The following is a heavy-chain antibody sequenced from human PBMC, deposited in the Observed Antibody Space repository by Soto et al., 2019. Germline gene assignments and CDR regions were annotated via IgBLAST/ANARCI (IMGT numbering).Heavy chain of an antibody. CDR2: IIPIFGTA. J-gene: IGHJ3*02. CDR1: GGPFSSYS. V-gene: IGHV1-69*13. Sequence: VRVSCKGTGGPFSSYSIGCVRHAPGQGLEWMGGIIPIFGTANYAQKFQSRVTITADESTSTAYMELSSLRSEDTAVYYCASRSGSLAFDIWGQGTLVTVSS. D-gene: IGHD1-26*01. CDR3: ASRSGSLAFDI.